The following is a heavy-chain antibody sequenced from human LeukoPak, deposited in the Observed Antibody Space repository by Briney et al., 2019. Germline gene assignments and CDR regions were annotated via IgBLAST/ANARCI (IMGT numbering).Heavy chain of an antibody. D-gene: IGHD2-2*01. Sequence: GGSLRLSCAASGFTFSSYGMHWVRQAPGKGLEWVAFIRYDGSNKYYADSVKGRFTISRDNSKNTLYLQMNSLRAEDTAVYYCAKDRFCIGSTSCYAHNWFDPWGQGTLVTVSS. CDR3: AKDRFCIGSTSCYAHNWFDP. CDR2: IRYDGSNK. J-gene: IGHJ5*02. CDR1: GFTFSSYG. V-gene: IGHV3-30*02.